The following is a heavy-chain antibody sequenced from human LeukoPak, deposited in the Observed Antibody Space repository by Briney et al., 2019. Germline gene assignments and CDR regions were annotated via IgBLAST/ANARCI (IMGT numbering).Heavy chain of an antibody. V-gene: IGHV4-59*12. CDR2: IYYSGST. CDR3: ARGPTYGGRNGAFDI. CDR1: GGSISSYY. Sequence: SETLSLTCTVSGGSISSYYWSWIRQPPGKGLEWIGYIYYSGSTNYNPSLKSRVTISVDTSKNQFSLKLSSVTAADTAVYYCARGPTYGGRNGAFDIWGQGTMVTVSS. J-gene: IGHJ3*02. D-gene: IGHD2-15*01.